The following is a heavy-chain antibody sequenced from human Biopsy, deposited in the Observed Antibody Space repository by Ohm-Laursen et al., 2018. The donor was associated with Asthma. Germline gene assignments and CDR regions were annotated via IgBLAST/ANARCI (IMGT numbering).Heavy chain of an antibody. CDR2: ISFDGTNR. CDR1: GFSFSNYG. Sequence: SLRLSCSASGFSFSNYGMHWVRQAPGKGLDWVAVISFDGTNRNYTDSVKGRFTISRDNSRNTLHLEMNSLRAEDTAVYFCAKEVFPGWELRRGPDSWGQGTLVTASA. CDR3: AKEVFPGWELRRGPDS. J-gene: IGHJ4*02. V-gene: IGHV3-30*18. D-gene: IGHD1-26*01.